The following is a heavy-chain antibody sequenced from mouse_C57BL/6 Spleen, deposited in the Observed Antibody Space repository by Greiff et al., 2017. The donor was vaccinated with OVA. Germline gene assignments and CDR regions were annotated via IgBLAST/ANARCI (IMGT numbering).Heavy chain of an antibody. Sequence: VKLQESGPELVKPGASVKISCKASGYAFSSSWMNWVKQRPGKGLEWIGRIYPGDGDTNYNGKFKGKATLTADKSSSTAYMQLSSLTSEDSAVYFCARGDSYYGSSHYYAMDYWGQGTSVTVSS. CDR3: ARGDSYYGSSHYYAMDY. V-gene: IGHV1-82*01. J-gene: IGHJ4*01. CDR1: GYAFSSSW. D-gene: IGHD1-1*01. CDR2: IYPGDGDT.